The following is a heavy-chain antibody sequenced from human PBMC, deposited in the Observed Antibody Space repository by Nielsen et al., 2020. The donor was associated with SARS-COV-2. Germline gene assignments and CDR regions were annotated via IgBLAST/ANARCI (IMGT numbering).Heavy chain of an antibody. CDR1: GFTFSSYG. CDR2: IWYDGSNK. Sequence: GESLKISCEVSGFTFSSYGMHWVRQAPGKGLEWVAVIWYDGSNKYYADSVKGRFTISRDNSKNTLYLQMNSLRAEDTAVYYCAREGAGQDYYYGMDVWGQGTTVTVSS. CDR3: AREGAGQDYYYGMDV. D-gene: IGHD6-19*01. J-gene: IGHJ6*02. V-gene: IGHV3-33*08.